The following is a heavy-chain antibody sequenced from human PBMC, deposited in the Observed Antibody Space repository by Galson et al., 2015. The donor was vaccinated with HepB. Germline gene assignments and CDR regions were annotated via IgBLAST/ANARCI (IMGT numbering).Heavy chain of an antibody. Sequence: SLRLSCAASGFTFDDYAMHWVRQAPGKGLEWVSGISWNSGSIGYADSVKGRFTISRDNAKNSLYLQMNSLRAEDTALYYCAKDGALRGDFWSGYVYFQHWGQGTLVTVSS. CDR1: GFTFDDYA. CDR2: ISWNSGSI. D-gene: IGHD3-3*01. V-gene: IGHV3-9*01. J-gene: IGHJ1*01. CDR3: AKDGALRGDFWSGYVYFQH.